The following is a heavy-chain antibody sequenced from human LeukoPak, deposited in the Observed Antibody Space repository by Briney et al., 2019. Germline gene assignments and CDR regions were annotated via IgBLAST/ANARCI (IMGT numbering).Heavy chain of an antibody. V-gene: IGHV3-7*01. CDR2: IKEDESEK. Sequence: GGSLRLSCAASGLTFSSYWMTWVRQAPGKGLEWVANIKEDESEKYYVDSVKGRFTISRDNAKNSLFLQMDSLRGEDTAVFYCARGLLSNIYWGQGTLVTVSS. J-gene: IGHJ4*02. CDR3: ARGLLSNIY. D-gene: IGHD2-15*01. CDR1: GLTFSSYW.